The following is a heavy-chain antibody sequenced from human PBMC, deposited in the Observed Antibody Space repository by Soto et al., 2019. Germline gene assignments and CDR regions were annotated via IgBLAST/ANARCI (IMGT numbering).Heavy chain of an antibody. CDR1: GFTFDDYA. V-gene: IGHV3-9*01. D-gene: IGHD2-8*01. J-gene: IGHJ4*02. CDR3: AKAGVYCTNGVCSPPFFDY. CDR2: ISWNSGSI. Sequence: GGSLRLSCAASGFTFDDYAMHWVRQAPGKGLEWVSGISWNSGSIGYADSVKGRFTISRDNAKNSLYLQMNSLRAEDTALYYCAKAGVYCTNGVCSPPFFDYWGQGTLVTVSS.